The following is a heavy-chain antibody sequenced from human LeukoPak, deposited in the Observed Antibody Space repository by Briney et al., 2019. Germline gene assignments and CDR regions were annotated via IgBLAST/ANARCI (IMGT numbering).Heavy chain of an antibody. CDR3: ARDPSNTSGWSPYFDF. CDR1: GYTFINHG. V-gene: IGHV1-18*01. CDR2: ISCYHGDT. Sequence: ASVKVSCKASGYTFINHGIAWVRQAPGQGLEWMGWISCYHGDTRYGQKLQGRVTMSTDTSTTTAYMELTSLRSDDTAVYYCARDPSNTSGWSPYFDFWGQGTLVTVSS. D-gene: IGHD6-19*01. J-gene: IGHJ4*02.